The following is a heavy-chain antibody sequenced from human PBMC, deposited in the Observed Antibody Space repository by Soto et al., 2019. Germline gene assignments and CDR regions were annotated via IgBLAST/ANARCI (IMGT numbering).Heavy chain of an antibody. D-gene: IGHD4-17*01. CDR1: GFTFSSYS. CDR2: ISSSSSYI. J-gene: IGHJ4*02. CDR3: ARDRASYGDFDY. V-gene: IGHV3-21*01. Sequence: EVQLVESGGGLVKPGGSLRLSCAASGFTFSSYSMNWVRQAPGKGLEWVSSISSSSSYIYYADSVKGRFTISRDNAKNSLYLQMNSLRAEDTAVYYCARDRASYGDFDYWGQGTLVTVPS.